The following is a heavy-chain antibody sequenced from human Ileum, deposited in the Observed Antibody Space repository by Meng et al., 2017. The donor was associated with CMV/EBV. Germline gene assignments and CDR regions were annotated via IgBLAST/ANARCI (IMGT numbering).Heavy chain of an antibody. CDR3: ARYYCSDRGYHFDY. CDR1: GDSISSYY. J-gene: IGHJ4*02. CDR2: IHYTGTT. Sequence: SETLSLTCTVSGDSISSYYWRWIRQPPGKGLEWIGYIHYTGTTNYNPSLRSRVTISVDTSKNQFSLKLASVTAADTAIYYCARYYCSDRGYHFDYWGQGTMVTVSS. D-gene: IGHD5-12*01. V-gene: IGHV4-59*01.